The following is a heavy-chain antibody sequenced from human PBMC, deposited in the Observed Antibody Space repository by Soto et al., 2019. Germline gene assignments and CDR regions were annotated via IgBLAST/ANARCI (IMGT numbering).Heavy chain of an antibody. CDR1: GFTFSSYA. D-gene: IGHD4-17*01. V-gene: IGHV3-30-3*01. Sequence: GGSLRLSCAASGFTFSSYAMHWVRQAPGKGLEWVAVISYDGSNKYYADSVKGRFTISRDNSKNTLYLQMNSLRAEDTAVYYCARDLIPYGGDYTIYYYYGMDVWGQGTTVTVSS. CDR2: ISYDGSNK. CDR3: ARDLIPYGGDYTIYYYYGMDV. J-gene: IGHJ6*02.